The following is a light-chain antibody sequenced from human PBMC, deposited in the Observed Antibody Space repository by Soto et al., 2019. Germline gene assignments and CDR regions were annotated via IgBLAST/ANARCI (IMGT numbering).Light chain of an antibody. CDR3: QQYGSSPWT. Sequence: EIVLTQSPGTLSLSPGERATLSCRASQSVTSTHLAWYQQKPGQAPRLLIYDASTRATGIPDRFSGSGSGTDFTLTISRLEPEDFAVYYCQQYGSSPWTFGQGTKVDI. CDR2: DAS. CDR1: QSVTSTH. V-gene: IGKV3-20*01. J-gene: IGKJ1*01.